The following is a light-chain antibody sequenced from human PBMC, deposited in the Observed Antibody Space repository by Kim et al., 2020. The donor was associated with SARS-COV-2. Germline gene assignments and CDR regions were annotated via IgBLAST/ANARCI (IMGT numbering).Light chain of an antibody. CDR3: NSYTSRTTWL. CDR1: SSDVGDYNY. CDR2: DVT. Sequence: QSALTQPASVSGSPGQSITTSCTGTSSDVGDYNYVSWYQHHPGKAPKLMIYDVTKRPSGVSNRFSGSKSGNTASLTISGLQTEDEADYYCNSYTSRTTWLFGGGTKLTVL. J-gene: IGLJ3*02. V-gene: IGLV2-14*03.